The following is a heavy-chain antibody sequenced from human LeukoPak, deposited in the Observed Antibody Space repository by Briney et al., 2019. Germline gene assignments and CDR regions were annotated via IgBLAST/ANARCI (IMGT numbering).Heavy chain of an antibody. Sequence: GGSLRLSCAASGLTFSSYAMSWVRQAPGKGLEWVANIKQDGSEKYYVDSVKGRFTISRDNAKNSLYLQMNSLRAEDTAVYYCARADIVVVVAAIVWGQGTTVTVSS. J-gene: IGHJ6*02. CDR3: ARADIVVVVAAIV. D-gene: IGHD2-15*01. CDR2: IKQDGSEK. CDR1: GLTFSSYA. V-gene: IGHV3-7*04.